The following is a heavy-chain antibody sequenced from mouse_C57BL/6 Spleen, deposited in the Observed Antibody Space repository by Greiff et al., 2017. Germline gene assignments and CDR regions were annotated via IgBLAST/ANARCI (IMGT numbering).Heavy chain of an antibody. CDR2: IWRGGST. V-gene: IGHV2-5*01. CDR3: AKNEKIHYYAMGD. CDR1: GFSLTSYG. Sequence: QVQLQQSGPGLVQPSQSLSITCTVSGFSLTSYGVHWVRQSPGKGLEWLGVIWRGGSTDYNAAFMSRLSITKDNSKSQVFFKMISLQADDTAIYYCAKNEKIHYYAMGDWGQGTSVTVSS. J-gene: IGHJ4*01.